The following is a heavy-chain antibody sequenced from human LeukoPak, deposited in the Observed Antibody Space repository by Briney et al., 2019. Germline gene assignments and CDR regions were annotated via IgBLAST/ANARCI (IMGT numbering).Heavy chain of an antibody. V-gene: IGHV3-66*01. Sequence: GGSLRLSCAASGFTVSSNYMSWVRQAPGKGLEWVSVIYSGGSTYYADSVKGRFIISRDNSKNTLYLQMKSLRAEDTAVYYCARDSHWYSSGQPGHFDYWGQGTLVTVSS. J-gene: IGHJ4*02. CDR2: IYSGGST. CDR3: ARDSHWYSSGQPGHFDY. CDR1: GFTVSSNY. D-gene: IGHD6-19*01.